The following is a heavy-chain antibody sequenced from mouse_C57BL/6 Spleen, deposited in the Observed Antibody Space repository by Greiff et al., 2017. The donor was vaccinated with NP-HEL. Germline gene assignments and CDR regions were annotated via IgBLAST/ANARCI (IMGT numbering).Heavy chain of an antibody. V-gene: IGHV1-69*01. Sequence: QVQLKQPGAELVMPGASVKLSCKASGYTFTSYWMHWVKQRPGQGLEWIGEIDPSDSYTNYNQKFKGKSTLTVDKSSSTAYMQLSSLTSEDSAVYYCARTSYYGRGGFDYWGQGTTLTVSS. CDR3: ARTSYYGRGGFDY. J-gene: IGHJ2*01. CDR2: IDPSDSYT. CDR1: GYTFTSYW. D-gene: IGHD1-1*01.